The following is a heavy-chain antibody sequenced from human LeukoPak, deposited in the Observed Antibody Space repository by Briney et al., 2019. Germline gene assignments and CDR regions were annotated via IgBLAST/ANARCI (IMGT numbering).Heavy chain of an antibody. J-gene: IGHJ4*02. CDR1: GYTFTSYY. CDR2: INPSGGST. V-gene: IGHV1-46*01. D-gene: IGHD1-26*01. CDR3: ARGSPNWVGATSHFDY. Sequence: GASVKVSCKASGYTFTSYYMHWVRQAPGQGLEWMGIINPSGGSTRYAQTSQGRVTMTRDTSTSTVYIELSSLRSEDTAVYYCARGSPNWVGATSHFDYWGQGTLVTVSS.